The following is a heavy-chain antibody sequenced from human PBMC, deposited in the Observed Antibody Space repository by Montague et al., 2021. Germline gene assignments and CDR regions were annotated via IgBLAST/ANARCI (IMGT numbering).Heavy chain of an antibody. CDR3: ARAGPRTYGGDSLDY. CDR2: NYYRGNT. D-gene: IGHD3-10*01. V-gene: IGHV4-39*01. J-gene: IGHJ4*02. Sequence: SETLSLTCTVSGGSISSSPFYWGRIRQSPGKGLEWIGSNYYRGNTYYNPSLKSRVSLSIDTSKNQFSLKMNSVTAADTAVYYWARAGPRTYGGDSLDYWGQGALVTVSS. CDR1: GGSISSSPFY.